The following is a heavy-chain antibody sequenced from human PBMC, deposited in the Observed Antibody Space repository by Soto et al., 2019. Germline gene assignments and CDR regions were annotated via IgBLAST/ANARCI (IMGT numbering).Heavy chain of an antibody. CDR2: IFHTGNT. J-gene: IGHJ4*02. D-gene: IGHD3-10*01. V-gene: IGHV4-59*01. CDR3: AALDGALDY. Sequence: SETLSLTCTVSGDSFSSYYWTWIRQPPGKRLEWVAYIFHTGNTNYNPSLKSRVTISVDASKNQFSLKLRSVTPADTAVYYCAALDGALDYWGPGTLVTVSS. CDR1: GDSFSSYY.